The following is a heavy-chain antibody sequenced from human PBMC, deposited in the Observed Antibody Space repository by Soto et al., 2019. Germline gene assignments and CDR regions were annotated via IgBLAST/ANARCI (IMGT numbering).Heavy chain of an antibody. CDR3: ARDPKTSGGQHWAFNYFDS. CDR2: ISYDGTNK. V-gene: IGHV3-30-3*01. J-gene: IGHJ4*02. D-gene: IGHD7-27*01. Sequence: PGGSLRLSCAASGFSFSISPMHWVRQAPGKGPDWVALISYDGTNKFYADSVKGRFTISRDNSKSTLYLQVDSLRPEDAAVYYCARDPKTSGGQHWAFNYFDSWGQGTLVTGSS. CDR1: GFSFSISP.